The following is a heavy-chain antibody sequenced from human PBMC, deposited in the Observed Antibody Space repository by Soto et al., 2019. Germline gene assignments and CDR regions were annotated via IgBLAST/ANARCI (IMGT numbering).Heavy chain of an antibody. J-gene: IGHJ4*02. V-gene: IGHV4-34*01. CDR3: ARGWDIAAAGIDY. CDR2: INHSGST. CDR1: GGSFSGYY. D-gene: IGHD6-13*01. Sequence: ASETLSLTCAVYGGSFSGYYWSWIRQPPGKGLEWIGEINHSGSTNYNPSLKSRVTISVDTSKNQFSLKLSSVTAADTAVYYCARGWDIAAAGIDYWGQGTLVTVSS.